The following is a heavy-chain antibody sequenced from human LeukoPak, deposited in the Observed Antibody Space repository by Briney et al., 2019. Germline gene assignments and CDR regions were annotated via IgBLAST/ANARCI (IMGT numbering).Heavy chain of an antibody. CDR3: AKEMGADYNVDC. V-gene: IGHV3-15*07. CDR1: GFTFSNAY. CDR2: IKPKTDGETT. D-gene: IGHD1-26*01. Sequence: PGGSLRLSCAASGFTFSNAYMNWVRQAPGKGLEWVGRIKPKTDGETTEYAAPVKDRFSISRDDSKSMMYLQMNSLKTEDTAVYYCAKEMGADYNVDCWGQGTLVTVSS. J-gene: IGHJ4*02.